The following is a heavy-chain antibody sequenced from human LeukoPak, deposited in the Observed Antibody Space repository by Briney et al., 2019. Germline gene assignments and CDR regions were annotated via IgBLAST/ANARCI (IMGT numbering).Heavy chain of an antibody. CDR2: IYYSGST. J-gene: IGHJ4*02. Sequence: GSLRLSCAASGFTFSSYSMNWVRQPPWKGLEWIGSIYYSGSTYYNPSLKSRVTISVDTSKNQFSLKLSSVTAADTAVYYCARQSHIEGGSWFDYWGQGTLVTVSS. V-gene: IGHV4-39*01. CDR3: ARQSHIEGGSWFDY. CDR1: GFTFSSYSMN. D-gene: IGHD6-13*01.